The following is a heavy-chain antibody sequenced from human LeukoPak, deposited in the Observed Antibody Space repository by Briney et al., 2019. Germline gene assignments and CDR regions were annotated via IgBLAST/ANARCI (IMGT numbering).Heavy chain of an antibody. D-gene: IGHD3-10*01. CDR3: AKGYYGSGSYGWFDY. Sequence: GGSLRLSCAASGLTFSNAWMTWVRQAPGKGLEWVSTISGSGDRTYYADSVKGRFTISRDNYKNTLFLHMNSLRAEDTAVYSCAKGYYGSGSYGWFDYWGQGTLVTVSS. CDR1: GLTFSNAW. CDR2: ISGSGDRT. J-gene: IGHJ4*02. V-gene: IGHV3-23*01.